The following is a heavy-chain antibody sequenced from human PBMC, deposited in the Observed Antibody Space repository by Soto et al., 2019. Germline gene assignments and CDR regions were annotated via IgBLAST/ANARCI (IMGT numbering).Heavy chain of an antibody. CDR1: GGSFSGYY. CDR2: INHSGST. V-gene: IGHV4-34*01. CDR3: AGFYCSSTSCYVNWFDP. Sequence: SETLSLTCAVYGGSFSGYYWSWIRQPPGKGLEWMGEINHSGSTNYNRSLKSRGTISVDTSKNQFSLMLGSVTAADTAVYYCAGFYCSSTSCYVNWFDPWGQGTLVTVSS. D-gene: IGHD2-2*01. J-gene: IGHJ5*02.